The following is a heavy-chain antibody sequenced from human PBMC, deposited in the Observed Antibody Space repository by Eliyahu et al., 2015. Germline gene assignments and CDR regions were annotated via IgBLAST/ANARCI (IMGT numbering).Heavy chain of an antibody. J-gene: IGHJ4*02. V-gene: IGHV3-21*01. CDR2: ISSSSSYI. D-gene: IGHD5-24*01. CDR3: ARDQMDSHTKDY. Sequence: EVQLVESGGGLVKPGGSLRLSCAASGFTFGXXAMNWXRQAPGKGLEWVSSISSSSSYIYYADSVKGRFTISRDNAKNSLYLQMNSLRAEDTAVYYCARDQMDSHTKDYWGQGTRVTVSS. CDR1: GFTFGXXA.